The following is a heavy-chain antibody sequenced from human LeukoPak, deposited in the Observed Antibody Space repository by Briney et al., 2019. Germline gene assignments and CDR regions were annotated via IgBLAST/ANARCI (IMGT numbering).Heavy chain of an antibody. V-gene: IGHV6-1*01. CDR3: AKGQWLVNDAFNI. J-gene: IGHJ3*02. CDR1: GDSVSSNCGA. Sequence: SQTLSLTCAISGDSVSSNCGAWNWIRQSPSRGLEWLGRTYYRSKWYNDYAVSVESRITINPDTSKNQFSLQLNSVTPEDTAVYYCAKGQWLVNDAFNIWGQGTMVTVSS. D-gene: IGHD6-19*01. CDR2: TYYRSKWYN.